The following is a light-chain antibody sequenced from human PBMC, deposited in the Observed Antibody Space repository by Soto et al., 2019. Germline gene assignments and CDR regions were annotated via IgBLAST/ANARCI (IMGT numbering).Light chain of an antibody. V-gene: IGKV3-15*01. CDR2: GAS. Sequence: EIVMTHSPATLAVSPAERATLSCRASHSVSSNLAWYQQTPGKAPRLLIYGASTRDTGIPARFSGSGSGTEFTLSLSSLQSEDFAVYYCQQYNNWPPWTFGQGTKVDI. CDR1: HSVSSN. J-gene: IGKJ1*01. CDR3: QQYNNWPPWT.